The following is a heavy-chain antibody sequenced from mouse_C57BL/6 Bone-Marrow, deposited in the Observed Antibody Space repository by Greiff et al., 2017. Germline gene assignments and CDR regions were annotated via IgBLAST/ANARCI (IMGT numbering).Heavy chain of an antibody. Sequence: EVKLVESGGGLVKPGGSLKLSCAASGFTFSDYGMHWVRQAPEKGLEWVAYISSGSSTIYYADTVKGRFTISRDNAKNTLFLQMTSLRSEDTAMYYCAGVTTGFDAIDYWGQGTSVTVSS. CDR1: GFTFSDYG. CDR2: ISSGSSTI. J-gene: IGHJ4*01. V-gene: IGHV5-17*01. D-gene: IGHD2-12*01. CDR3: AGVTTGFDAIDY.